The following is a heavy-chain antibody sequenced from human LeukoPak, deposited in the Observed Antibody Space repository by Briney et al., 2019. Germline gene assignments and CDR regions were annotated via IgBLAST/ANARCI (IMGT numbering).Heavy chain of an antibody. J-gene: IGHJ5*02. CDR2: INAGNGNT. CDR1: GYTFTSYA. CDR3: ARAVVVVAATPIGWFDP. V-gene: IGHV1-3*01. Sequence: GASVKVSCKASGYTFTSYAMHWVRQAPGQRLEWVGWINAGNGNTKYSQKFQGRASITRDTSASTAYMELSSLRSEDTAVYYCARAVVVVAATPIGWFDPWGQGTLVTVSS. D-gene: IGHD2-15*01.